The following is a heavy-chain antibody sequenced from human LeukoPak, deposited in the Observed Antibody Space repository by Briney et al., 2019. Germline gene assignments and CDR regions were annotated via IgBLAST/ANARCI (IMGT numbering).Heavy chain of an antibody. J-gene: IGHJ4*02. CDR1: GFTFDDYG. CDR3: ARQPPSDTNYYDSSGPIGGD. V-gene: IGHV3-20*04. Sequence: AGGSLRLSCAASGFTFDDYGMSWVRQAPGKGLEWVSGINWNGGSTGYADSVKGRFTISRDNAKNSLCLQMNSLRAEDTALYYCARQPPSDTNYYDSSGPIGGDWGQGALVTVSS. CDR2: INWNGGST. D-gene: IGHD3-22*01.